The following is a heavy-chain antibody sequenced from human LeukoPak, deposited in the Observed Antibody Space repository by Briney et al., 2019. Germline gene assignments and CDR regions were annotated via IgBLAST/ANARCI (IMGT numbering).Heavy chain of an antibody. CDR3: ASHVDTAFDY. J-gene: IGHJ4*02. CDR2: IKHSGST. CDR1: GGSFSGYY. Sequence: SETLSLTCAVYGGSFSGYYWSWIRQPPGKGLEWIGEIKHSGSTNYNPSLKSRVTISVDTSKNQFSLKLSSVTAADTAVYYCASHVDTAFDYWGQGTLVTVSS. V-gene: IGHV4-34*01. D-gene: IGHD5-18*01.